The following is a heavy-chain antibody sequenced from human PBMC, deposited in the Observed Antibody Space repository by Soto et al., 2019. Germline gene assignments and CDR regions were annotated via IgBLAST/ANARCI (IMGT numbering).Heavy chain of an antibody. J-gene: IGHJ4*02. Sequence: SETLSLTCAVYGGSFSGYYWSWIRQPPGKGLEWIGEINHSGSTNYNPSLKSRVTISVDTSKNQFSLKLSSVTAADTAVYYCARGRSGYESYFDYWGQGTLVTVSS. CDR2: INHSGST. CDR1: GGSFSGYY. V-gene: IGHV4-34*01. CDR3: ARGRSGYESYFDY. D-gene: IGHD5-12*01.